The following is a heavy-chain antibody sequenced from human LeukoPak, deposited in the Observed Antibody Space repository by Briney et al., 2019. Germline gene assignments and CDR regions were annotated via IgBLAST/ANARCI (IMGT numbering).Heavy chain of an antibody. J-gene: IGHJ4*02. CDR1: GFSFDDYS. Sequence: SGGSLRLSCAASGFSFDDYSMHWVRQGPGKSLEWVSVISWDGTRTYYADSVKGRFTVSRDNSKNSLFLQMNNLRTGGTALYYCAKERTARSGWHPISDSWGQGTLVTVSS. V-gene: IGHV3-43*01. CDR3: AKERTARSGWHPISDS. D-gene: IGHD6-25*01. CDR2: ISWDGTRT.